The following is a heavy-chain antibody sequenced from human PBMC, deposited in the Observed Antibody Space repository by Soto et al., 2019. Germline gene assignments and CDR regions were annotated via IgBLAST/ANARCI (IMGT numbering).Heavy chain of an antibody. V-gene: IGHV1-69*02. Sequence: AVKVSCKASGGTFSSYTISWVRQAPGQGLEWMGRIIPILGIANYAQKFQGRVTITADKSTSTAYMELSSLRSEDTAVYYCARGPTPATALVYWGQGTLVTVSS. CDR1: GGTFSSYT. J-gene: IGHJ4*02. D-gene: IGHD2-21*02. CDR2: IIPILGIA. CDR3: ARGPTPATALVY.